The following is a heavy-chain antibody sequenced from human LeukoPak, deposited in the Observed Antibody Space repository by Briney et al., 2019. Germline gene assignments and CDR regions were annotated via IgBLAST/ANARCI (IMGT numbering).Heavy chain of an antibody. CDR2: TSGSGGST. CDR3: TKDLYGGWYGAFDI. Sequence: GGSLRLSCAASGFTFTTYGMSWVRQAPGKGLEWVSGTSGSGGSTYYAYSVKGRFTISRDNTKNTLYLQMNSLRAEDTAVYYCTKDLYGGWYGAFDIWGQGTMVTVSS. J-gene: IGHJ3*02. D-gene: IGHD6-19*01. V-gene: IGHV3-23*01. CDR1: GFTFTTYG.